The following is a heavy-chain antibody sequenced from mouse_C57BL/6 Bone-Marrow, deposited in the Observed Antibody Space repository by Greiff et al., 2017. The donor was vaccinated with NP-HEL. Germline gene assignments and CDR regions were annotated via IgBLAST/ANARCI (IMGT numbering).Heavy chain of an antibody. J-gene: IGHJ4*01. CDR1: GFSLTSYG. D-gene: IGHD2-4*01. Sequence: VKLVESGPGLVAPSQSLSITCTVSGFSLTSYGVSWVRQPPGTGLEWLGVIWGDGSTNYHSALISRLSISKDNSKSQVFLKLNSLQTDDTATYYCATYDFFYAMDYWGQGTSVTVSS. CDR3: ATYDFFYAMDY. V-gene: IGHV2-3*01. CDR2: IWGDGST.